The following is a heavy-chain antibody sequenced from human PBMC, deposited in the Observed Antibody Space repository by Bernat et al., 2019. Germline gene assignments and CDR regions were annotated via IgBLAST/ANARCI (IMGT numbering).Heavy chain of an antibody. CDR1: GFTFSSHA. Sequence: EVQLLESGGGLVQPGGSLRLSCAASGFTFSSHAMSWVRQAPGKGLGWVSTISDSGANTHYADSVKGRFTISRDNSKNTVYLQMNSLRAEDTAVYYCAKERAAAGIQIFDYWGQGTLVTVSS. D-gene: IGHD6-13*01. CDR3: AKERAAAGIQIFDY. J-gene: IGHJ4*02. CDR2: ISDSGANT. V-gene: IGHV3-23*01.